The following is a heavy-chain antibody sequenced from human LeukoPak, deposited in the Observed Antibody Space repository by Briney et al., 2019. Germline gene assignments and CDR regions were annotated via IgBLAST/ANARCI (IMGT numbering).Heavy chain of an antibody. J-gene: IGHJ4*02. V-gene: IGHV3-7*01. Sequence: GSLRLSCVASGFTFSSHHMNWVRQTPGKGLESVATIKPDGSEKYYVDSVKGRFTISRDNAKSSLYLQMNSLRAEDTGVYFCARMSSYCDYWGQGTLVTVSS. CDR1: GFTFSSHH. CDR2: IKPDGSEK. CDR3: ARMSSYCDY. D-gene: IGHD2-2*01.